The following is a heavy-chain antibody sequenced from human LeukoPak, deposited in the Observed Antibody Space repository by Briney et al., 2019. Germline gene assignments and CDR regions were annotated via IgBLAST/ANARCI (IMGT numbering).Heavy chain of an antibody. V-gene: IGHV1-18*04. CDR1: GYSFTSYW. CDR3: ASSAYGSGSYSIDY. Sequence: GESLKISCKGSGYSFTSYWIGWVRQAPGQGLEWMGWISAYNGNTNYAQKLQGRVTMTTDTSTSTAYMELRSLRSDDTAVYYCASSAYGSGSYSIDYWGKGTLVTVSS. J-gene: IGHJ4*02. CDR2: ISAYNGNT. D-gene: IGHD3-10*01.